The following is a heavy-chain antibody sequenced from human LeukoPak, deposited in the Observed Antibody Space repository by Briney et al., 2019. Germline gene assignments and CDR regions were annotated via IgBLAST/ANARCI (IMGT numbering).Heavy chain of an antibody. Sequence: ASVKVSCKASGYTFTDHYMHWVRQAPGQGLEWMGWINPNSGGTNSAQNFQGRVTMTRDTSISTAYMEPSRLTPDDTAVYYCARDRWELTYWGQGTLVTVSS. J-gene: IGHJ4*02. D-gene: IGHD4-23*01. CDR1: GYTFTDHY. CDR3: ARDRWELTY. V-gene: IGHV1-2*02. CDR2: INPNSGGT.